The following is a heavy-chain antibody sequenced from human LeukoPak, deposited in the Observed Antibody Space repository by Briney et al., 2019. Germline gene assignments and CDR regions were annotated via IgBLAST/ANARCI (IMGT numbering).Heavy chain of an antibody. D-gene: IGHD5-18*01. V-gene: IGHV4-34*01. CDR1: GGSFSGYY. CDR3: ARGSAMANDY. Sequence: SETLSLTCAVYGGSFSGYYWSWIRQPPGKGLEWIGEINHSGSTNYNPSLKSRATISVDTSKNQFSLKLSSVTAADTAVYYCARGSAMANDYWGQGTLVTVSS. J-gene: IGHJ4*02. CDR2: INHSGST.